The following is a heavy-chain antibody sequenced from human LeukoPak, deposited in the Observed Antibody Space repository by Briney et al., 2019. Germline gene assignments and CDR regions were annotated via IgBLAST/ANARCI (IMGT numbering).Heavy chain of an antibody. V-gene: IGHV4-59*01. CDR1: GDFITASY. Sequence: SETLSLTCTVSGDFITASYWSWIRQPRGKGLEWIGYVYYSGSTEYNRSLRSRVTISLEMSKHQFSLNVTSVTAADTAVYYCATNTGTVFDYWGQGALVTVSS. D-gene: IGHD7-27*01. CDR2: VYYSGST. J-gene: IGHJ4*02. CDR3: ATNTGTVFDY.